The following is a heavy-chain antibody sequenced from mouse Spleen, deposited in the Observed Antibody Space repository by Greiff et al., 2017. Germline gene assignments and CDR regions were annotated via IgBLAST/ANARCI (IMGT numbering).Heavy chain of an antibody. CDR2: IHPNSGST. V-gene: IGHV1-64*01. CDR1: GYTFTSYW. J-gene: IGHJ4*01. D-gene: IGHD2-2*01. CDR3: ARPLWLDYAMDY. Sequence: QVQLQQPGAELVKPGASVKLSCKASGYTFTSYWMHWVKQRPGQGLEWIGMIHPNSGSTNYNEKFKSKATLTVDKSSSTAYMQLSSLTSEDSAVYYCARPLWLDYAMDYWGQGTSVTVSS.